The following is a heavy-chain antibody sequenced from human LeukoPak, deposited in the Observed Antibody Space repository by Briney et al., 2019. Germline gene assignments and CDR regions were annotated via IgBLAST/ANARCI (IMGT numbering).Heavy chain of an antibody. D-gene: IGHD6-19*01. CDR1: GGSISSGSYY. V-gene: IGHV4-61*02. CDR2: IYTSGST. Sequence: SGTLSLTCTVSGGSISSGSYYWSWIRQPAGKGLEWIGPIYTSGSTNYNPSLKSRVTISVDTSKNQFSLKLSSVTAADTAVYYCAARGIAVAGTVFDYWGQGTLVTVSS. J-gene: IGHJ4*02. CDR3: AARGIAVAGTVFDY.